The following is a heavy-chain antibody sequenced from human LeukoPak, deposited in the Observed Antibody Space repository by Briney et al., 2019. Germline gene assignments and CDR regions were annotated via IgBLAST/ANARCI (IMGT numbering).Heavy chain of an antibody. Sequence: PSETLSLICSVSGNSVINDNSIWGWLRQHPEKGLEWIGHFHPSGTTYYNPSLRSRLTISIDTSNNHFSLEMTSMTAADTAVYYCTKGADDYKTGYWGQGTLVTVSS. V-gene: IGHV4-31*02. D-gene: IGHD5-24*01. CDR3: TKGADDYKTGY. CDR1: GNSVINDNSI. CDR2: FHPSGTT. J-gene: IGHJ1*01.